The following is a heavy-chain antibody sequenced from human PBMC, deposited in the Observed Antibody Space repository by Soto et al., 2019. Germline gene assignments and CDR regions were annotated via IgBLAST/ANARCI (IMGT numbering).Heavy chain of an antibody. CDR1: GFTFSDYY. V-gene: IGHV3-11*01. D-gene: IGHD2-15*01. Sequence: GRSLRLACADSGFTFSDYYMSWIRHAQGKELEWVSYISSSGSTIYYADSVKGRFTISRDNAKNSLYLQMNSLRAEDTAVYYYARVLYGDCSGGSCYGWFDPWGQGTLVTVSS. J-gene: IGHJ5*02. CDR2: ISSSGSTI. CDR3: ARVLYGDCSGGSCYGWFDP.